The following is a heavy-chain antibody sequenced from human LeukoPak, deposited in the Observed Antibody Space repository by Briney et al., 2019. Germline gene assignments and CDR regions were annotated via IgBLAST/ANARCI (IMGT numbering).Heavy chain of an antibody. Sequence: ASVKVSCKVSGYTLTELSMHWVRQAPGKGLEWMGGFYPEDGETIYAQKFQGRVTMTEDTSTDTAYMELSSLRSEDTAVYYCATETQSRLWFHYWGQGTLVTVSS. J-gene: IGHJ4*02. D-gene: IGHD5-18*01. CDR3: ATETQSRLWFHY. CDR1: GYTLTELS. V-gene: IGHV1-24*01. CDR2: FYPEDGET.